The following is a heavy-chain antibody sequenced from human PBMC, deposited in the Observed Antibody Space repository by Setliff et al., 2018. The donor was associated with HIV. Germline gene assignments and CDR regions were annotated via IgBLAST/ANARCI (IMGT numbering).Heavy chain of an antibody. Sequence: PSETLSLTCTVSGASILSSGGHFWGWIRQPPGRGLEWIGSAYFLGNMYLNPSLKSRVTVSVDTSKNQFSLKLSYVTAADTAVYYCARAEGAPEAYYYYMDVWGKGTTVTVSS. D-gene: IGHD1-26*01. J-gene: IGHJ6*03. CDR2: AYFLGNM. CDR1: GASILSSGGHF. V-gene: IGHV4-39*07. CDR3: ARAEGAPEAYYYYMDV.